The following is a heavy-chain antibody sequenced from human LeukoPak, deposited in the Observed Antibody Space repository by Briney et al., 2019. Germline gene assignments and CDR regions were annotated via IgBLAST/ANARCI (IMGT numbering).Heavy chain of an antibody. Sequence: ASVKVSCKASGYTFTGYYMHWVRQAPGQGLEWMGWINPNSGGTNYAQKFQGRVTMTRDTSISTAYMELSRLRSDDTAVYYCARGPMTTVTSSDYWGQGTLVTVSS. CDR3: ARGPMTTVTSSDY. CDR2: INPNSGGT. D-gene: IGHD4-17*01. V-gene: IGHV1-2*02. J-gene: IGHJ4*02. CDR1: GYTFTGYY.